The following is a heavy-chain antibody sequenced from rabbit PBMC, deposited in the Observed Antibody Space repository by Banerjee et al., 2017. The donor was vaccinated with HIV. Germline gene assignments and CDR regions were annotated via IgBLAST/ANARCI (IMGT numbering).Heavy chain of an antibody. D-gene: IGHD4-1*01. Sequence: QSLEESGGDLVKPGASLTLTCTASGFDFSSSYWIYWVRQAPGKGLEWIACIYAGSSGSTYYASWAKGRFTISKTSSTTVTLQMTSLTAADTATYFCARDLAGVIGWNFGLWGPGTLVTVS. V-gene: IGHV1S40*01. CDR1: GFDFSSSYW. J-gene: IGHJ6*01. CDR3: ARDLAGVIGWNFGL. CDR2: IYAGSSGST.